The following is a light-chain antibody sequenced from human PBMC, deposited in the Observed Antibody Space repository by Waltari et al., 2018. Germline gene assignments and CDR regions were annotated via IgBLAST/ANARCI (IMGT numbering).Light chain of an antibody. CDR1: QSVLYSSNNKNY. CDR3: QQYYSTPLT. Sequence: DIVMTQSPDSLAVSLGERATLNCKSSQSVLYSSNNKNYLAGYQQKPGQPPKLLIYWASTRESGVPDRFSGSGSGTDFTLTISSLQAEDVAVYYCQQYYSTPLTFGGGTKVEIK. CDR2: WAS. J-gene: IGKJ4*01. V-gene: IGKV4-1*01.